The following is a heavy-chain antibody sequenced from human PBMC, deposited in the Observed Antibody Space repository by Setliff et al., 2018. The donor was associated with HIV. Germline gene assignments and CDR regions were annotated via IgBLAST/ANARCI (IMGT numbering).Heavy chain of an antibody. J-gene: IGHJ3*02. CDR1: GYTFTSYY. Sequence: GASVKVSCKASGYTFTSYYMHWVRQAPGQGLEWMGGIIPILGIANYAQKFQGRVTITADESTSTAYMELSSLRSEDTAVYYCARVGATPIDAFDIWGQGTMVTVSS. V-gene: IGHV1-69*10. D-gene: IGHD1-26*01. CDR3: ARVGATPIDAFDI. CDR2: IIPILGIA.